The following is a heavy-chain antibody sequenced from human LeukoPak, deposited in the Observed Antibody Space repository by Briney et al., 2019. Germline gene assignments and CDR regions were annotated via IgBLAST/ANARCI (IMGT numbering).Heavy chain of an antibody. V-gene: IGHV4-4*07. D-gene: IGHD4-11*01. CDR2: IHFSGST. CDR3: AREPTESTTAY. J-gene: IGHJ4*02. CDR1: RGSMSDYY. Sequence: PSETLSLTCTVSRGSMSDYYWSWIRQSAGRGLEWIGRIHFSGSTSYNPSLKSRVTMSLDTSKKQVSLRLTSVIAADTAIYYCAREPTESTTAYWGQGALVTVSS.